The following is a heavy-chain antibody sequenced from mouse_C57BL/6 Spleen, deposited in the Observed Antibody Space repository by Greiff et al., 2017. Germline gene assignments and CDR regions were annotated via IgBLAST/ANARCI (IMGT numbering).Heavy chain of an antibody. V-gene: IGHV1-19*01. CDR1: GYTFTDYY. Sequence: VQLHQSGPVLVKPGASVKMSCKASGYTFTDYYMNWVKPSHGTSLEWIGVINPYHGGTSYNQKFKGKATLTVDKSSSTAYMALCSLTSEDSAGYYWSSSYSNYGYYYSLDYWGHGSSVTVSA. D-gene: IGHD2-5*01. CDR3: SSSYSNYGYYYSLDY. CDR2: INPYHGGT. J-gene: IGHJ4*01.